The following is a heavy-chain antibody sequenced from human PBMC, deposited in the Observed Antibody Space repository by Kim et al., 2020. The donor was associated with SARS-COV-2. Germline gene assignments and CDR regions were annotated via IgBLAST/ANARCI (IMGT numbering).Heavy chain of an antibody. Sequence: GGSLRLSCAASGFTFSTSWMSWVRQAPGKGLEWVATIKEDGSDKYYVDSVKGRFTISRDNAKNSLYLQMNSLRAEDTAMYHCVYHGGDYWGQGTLVTVSS. D-gene: IGHD3-16*01. CDR1: GFTFSTSW. CDR2: IKEDGSDK. V-gene: IGHV3-7*01. CDR3: VYHGGDY. J-gene: IGHJ4*02.